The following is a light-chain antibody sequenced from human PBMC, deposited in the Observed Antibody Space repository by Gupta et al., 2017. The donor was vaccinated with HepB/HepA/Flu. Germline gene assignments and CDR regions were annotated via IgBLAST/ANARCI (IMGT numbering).Light chain of an antibody. V-gene: IGKV3-15*01. Sequence: EIVMTQSPATLSVSPGERATLSCRASQSVRINLAWYQQIPGQPPRLLIYAASTRASGVPPRFSGSGSGTEFTLTISSLQYEDFAVYYCQQYYDWPPLTFGGGTKVAI. CDR2: AAS. CDR1: QSVRIN. CDR3: QQYYDWPPLT. J-gene: IGKJ4*01.